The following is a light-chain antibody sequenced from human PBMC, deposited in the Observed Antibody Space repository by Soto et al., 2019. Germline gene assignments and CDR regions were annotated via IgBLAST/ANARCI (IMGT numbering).Light chain of an antibody. Sequence: DIVMTQSPLSLPVTPGEPASISCRSSQSLLHSNGYNYLNWYLQKPGQSPQVLIYLSSNRASGVPDRFSGSGSGTEFKLKISRVEAEDVGLYYCMQALQTPWTFGQGTKVEIK. J-gene: IGKJ1*01. CDR2: LSS. V-gene: IGKV2-28*01. CDR1: QSLLHSNGYNY. CDR3: MQALQTPWT.